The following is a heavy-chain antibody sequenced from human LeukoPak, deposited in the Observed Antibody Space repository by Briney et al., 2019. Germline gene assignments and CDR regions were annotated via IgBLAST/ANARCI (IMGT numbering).Heavy chain of an antibody. CDR2: IYYSGST. Sequence: PWETLSLTCTISGGSISSSSYYWGWIRQPPGKGLEWIGCIYYSGSTYCNPSLKSRVTLSVDTSKNQFSLKLSSVTAADRGVYYCASLSGAMIVAVITWGQGTLVTVSS. J-gene: IGHJ5*02. CDR1: GGSISSSSYY. CDR3: ASLSGAMIVAVIT. D-gene: IGHD3-22*01. V-gene: IGHV4-39*01.